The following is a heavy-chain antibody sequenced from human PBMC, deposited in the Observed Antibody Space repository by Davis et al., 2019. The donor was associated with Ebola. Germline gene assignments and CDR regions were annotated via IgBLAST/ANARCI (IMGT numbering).Heavy chain of an antibody. CDR2: ISSSGSTI. CDR3: ARGARFLEWLLLDY. J-gene: IGHJ4*02. CDR1: GFTFSDYY. Sequence: GGSLRLSCAASGFTFSDYYMSWIRQAPGKGLEWVSYISSSGSTIYYADSVKGRFTISRDNSKNTLYLQMGSLRAEDMAVYYCARGARFLEWLLLDYWGQGTLVTVSS. D-gene: IGHD3-3*01. V-gene: IGHV3-11*04.